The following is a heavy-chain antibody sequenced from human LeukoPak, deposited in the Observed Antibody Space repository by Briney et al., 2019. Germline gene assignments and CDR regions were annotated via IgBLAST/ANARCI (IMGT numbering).Heavy chain of an antibody. Sequence: GGSLRLSCAASGFTFSSYGMHWVRQAPGKGLEWVAAISYDGSNKYYADSVKGRFTISRDNSKNTLYLQMNSLRAEDTAVYYCAKGGPVEWLVLNWGQGTLVTVSS. J-gene: IGHJ4*02. CDR1: GFTFSSYG. CDR2: ISYDGSNK. V-gene: IGHV3-30*18. CDR3: AKGGPVEWLVLN. D-gene: IGHD6-19*01.